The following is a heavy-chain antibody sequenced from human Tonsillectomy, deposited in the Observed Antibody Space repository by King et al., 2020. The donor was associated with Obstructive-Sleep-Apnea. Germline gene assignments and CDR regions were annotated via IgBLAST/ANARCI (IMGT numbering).Heavy chain of an antibody. CDR3: ARYMGSGTYNFFDY. D-gene: IGHD3-10*01. V-gene: IGHV4-31*03. Sequence: QVQLQESGPGLVKPSQTLSLTCTVSGGPISRSGFYWSWIRQHPGEGLEWIGDIYDSGSTYYNPSLKSRVDISVDTAKNQFSLKLSSVTAADTAVYYCARYMGSGTYNFFDYWGQGTLVTVSS. CDR1: GGPISRSGFY. CDR2: IYDSGST. J-gene: IGHJ4*02.